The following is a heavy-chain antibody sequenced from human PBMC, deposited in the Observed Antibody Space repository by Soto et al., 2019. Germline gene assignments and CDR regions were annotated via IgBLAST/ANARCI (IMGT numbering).Heavy chain of an antibody. D-gene: IGHD5-18*01. CDR1: GGTVCSYT. J-gene: IGHJ4*02. CDR2: IIPMLGIA. V-gene: IGHV1-69*02. CDR3: ANRGYSYGFVIY. Sequence: QVQLVQSGAEVKKPGSSVKVSCKASGGTVCSYTFSWVRQAPGQGLEWMGRIIPMLGIANYAQKFQGRVTITADKSTSTAYMELSSLRSEDTAVYYCANRGYSYGFVIYWGQGTLVTVSS.